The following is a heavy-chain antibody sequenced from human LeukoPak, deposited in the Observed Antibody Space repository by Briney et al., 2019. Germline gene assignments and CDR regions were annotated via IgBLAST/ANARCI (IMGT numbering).Heavy chain of an antibody. CDR1: GFTFSSYS. V-gene: IGHV3-21*01. CDR2: ISSSSSYI. Sequence: GGSLRLSCAASGFTFSSYSMNWVRQAPGKGLEWVSSISSSSSYIYYADSVKGRFTISRDNAKNSLYLQMNSLRAEDTAVYYCARQRATSYYYGMDVWGKGTTVTVSS. J-gene: IGHJ6*04. D-gene: IGHD5-24*01. CDR3: ARQRATSYYYGMDV.